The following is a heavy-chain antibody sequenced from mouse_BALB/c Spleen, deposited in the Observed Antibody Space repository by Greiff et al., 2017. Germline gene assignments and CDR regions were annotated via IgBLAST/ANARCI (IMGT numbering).Heavy chain of an antibody. CDR1: GFTFSSFG. CDR3: ARGMGYYYAMDY. CDR2: ISSGSSTI. V-gene: IGHV5-17*02. Sequence: EVKLMESGGGLVQPGGSRKLSCAASGFTFSSFGMHWVRQAPEKGLEWVAYISSGSSTIYYADTVKGRFTISRDNPKNTLFLQMTSLRSEDTAMYYCARGMGYYYAMDYWGQGTSVTVSS. J-gene: IGHJ4*01. D-gene: IGHD2-2*01.